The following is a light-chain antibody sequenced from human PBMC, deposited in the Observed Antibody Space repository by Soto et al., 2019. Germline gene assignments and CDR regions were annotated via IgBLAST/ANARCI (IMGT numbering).Light chain of an antibody. CDR1: ESVYSW. CDR2: KTS. CDR3: QEYNTNSRT. J-gene: IGKJ1*01. Sequence: IQMTQSPSTLSASVGDTVTITCRASESVYSWSAWYKQIPGKAPQLLIYKTSTLQGGVPSRFSGSGYGAEYTLTISSLQPDDFATYYCQEYNTNSRTFGQGTRVENK. V-gene: IGKV1-5*03.